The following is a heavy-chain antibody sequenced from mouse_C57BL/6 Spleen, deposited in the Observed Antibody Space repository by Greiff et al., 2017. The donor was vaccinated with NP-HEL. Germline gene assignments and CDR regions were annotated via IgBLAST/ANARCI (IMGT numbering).Heavy chain of an antibody. J-gene: IGHJ3*01. CDR3: ASPRFVYGRSQFAY. CDR1: GFTITNTY. CDR2: IDPADGNT. Sequence: VQLQQSVAELVRPGASVKLSCTASGFTITNTYMHWVKQRPEQGLEWIGRIDPADGNTKYAPKFQGKATITADTSSNTAYLQLSSLTSEDTATYYCASPRFVYGRSQFAYRGQGTLVTVAA. D-gene: IGHD1-1*01. V-gene: IGHV14-3*01.